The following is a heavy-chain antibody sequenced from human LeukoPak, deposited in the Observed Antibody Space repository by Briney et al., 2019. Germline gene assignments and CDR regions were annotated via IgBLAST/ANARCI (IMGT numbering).Heavy chain of an antibody. J-gene: IGHJ5*02. V-gene: IGHV4-34*01. CDR2: IYYSGST. CDR3: ARLNKPGWFDP. Sequence: SETLSLTCAVYGGSFSGYYWGWIRQPPGKGLEWIGSIYYSGSTYYNPSLKSRVTISIDTSNNQFSLKLISVTAADMAVYYCARLNKPGWFDPWGQGTLVTVSS. D-gene: IGHD1-14*01. CDR1: GGSFSGYY.